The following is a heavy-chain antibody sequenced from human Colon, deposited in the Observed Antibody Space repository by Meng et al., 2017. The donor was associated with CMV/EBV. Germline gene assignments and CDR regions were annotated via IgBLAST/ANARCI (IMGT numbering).Heavy chain of an antibody. J-gene: IGHJ4*02. V-gene: IGHV3-66*01. Sequence: VPRVCAGGCVCRPGGALNLSLAVSAFNVSGGYMSWVRQAPGKGLEWVSSIFSNGNTYYADSVKGRFTISRDDSKNILFLQMNTLRAEDTAVYSCADFENGPGYWGQGTLVTVSS. CDR3: ADFENGPGY. D-gene: IGHD1-14*01. CDR2: IFSNGNT. CDR1: AFNVSGGY.